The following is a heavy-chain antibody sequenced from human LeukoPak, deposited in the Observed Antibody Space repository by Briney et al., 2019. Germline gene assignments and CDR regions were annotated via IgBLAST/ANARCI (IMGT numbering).Heavy chain of an antibody. CDR3: ARDLYSSSWYVVDY. CDR2: ISAYNGNT. Sequence: GASVKVSCKASGYTSTSYGISWVRQAPGQGLEWMGWISAYNGNTNYAQKLQGRVTMTTDTSTSTAYMELRSLRSDDTAVYYCARDLYSSSWYVVDYWGQGTLVTVSS. V-gene: IGHV1-18*01. D-gene: IGHD6-13*01. CDR1: GYTSTSYG. J-gene: IGHJ4*02.